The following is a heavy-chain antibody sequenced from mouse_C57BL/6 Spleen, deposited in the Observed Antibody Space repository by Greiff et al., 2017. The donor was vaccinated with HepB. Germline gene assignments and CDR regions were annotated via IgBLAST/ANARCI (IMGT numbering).Heavy chain of an antibody. CDR2: INPSTGGT. CDR3: ARSSTVVATDFDY. CDR1: GYSFTGYY. J-gene: IGHJ2*01. D-gene: IGHD1-1*01. V-gene: IGHV1-42*01. Sequence: EVQLQQSGPELVKPGASVKISCKASGYSFTGYYMNWVKQSPEKSLEWIGEINPSTGGTTYNQKFKAKATLTVDKSSSTAYMQLKSLTSEDSAVYYCARSSTVVATDFDYWGQGTTLTVSS.